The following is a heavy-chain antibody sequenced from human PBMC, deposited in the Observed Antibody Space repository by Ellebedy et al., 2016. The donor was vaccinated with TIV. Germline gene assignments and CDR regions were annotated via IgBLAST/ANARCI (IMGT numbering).Heavy chain of an antibody. V-gene: IGHV3-30*02. J-gene: IGHJ6*02. Sequence: PGGSLRLSCPASGFTFGSYGMHWVRLAPGRGLEWVAFIYYDGRNKYYADSVRGRFTISRDNSKNTLFLQMTSQRGDDTAVYYCAKQQSADSMDVWGQGTTVTVS. CDR2: IYYDGRNK. CDR1: GFTFGSYG. CDR3: AKQQSADSMDV. D-gene: IGHD1/OR15-1a*01.